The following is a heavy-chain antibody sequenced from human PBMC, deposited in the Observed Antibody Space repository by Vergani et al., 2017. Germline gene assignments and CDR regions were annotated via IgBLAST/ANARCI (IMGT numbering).Heavy chain of an antibody. CDR2: IYYSGST. CDR1: GGSISSSSYY. J-gene: IGHJ5*02. D-gene: IGHD5-18*01. CDR3: ARRVYSYGDNWFDP. Sequence: QLQLQESGPGLVKPSETLSLTCTVSGGSISSSSYYWGWIRQPPGKGLEWIGSIYYSGSTYYNPSLKSRVTISVDTSKNQFSLKLSSVTAADTAVYYCARRVYSYGDNWFDPWGQGTLVTVSS. V-gene: IGHV4-39*01.